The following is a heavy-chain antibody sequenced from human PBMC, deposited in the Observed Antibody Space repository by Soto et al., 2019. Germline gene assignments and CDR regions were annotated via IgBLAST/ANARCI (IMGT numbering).Heavy chain of an antibody. V-gene: IGHV1-69*13. CDR3: ARWGLMDNWNGNYSGMDV. CDR1: GGTFSSYA. Sequence: SVKVSCKASGGTFSSYAISWVRQAPGQGLEWMGGIIPIFGTANYAQKFQGRVTITADESTSTAYMELSSLRSEDTAVYYCARWGLMDNWNGNYSGMDVWGQGTTVTVSS. J-gene: IGHJ6*02. D-gene: IGHD1-20*01. CDR2: IIPIFGTA.